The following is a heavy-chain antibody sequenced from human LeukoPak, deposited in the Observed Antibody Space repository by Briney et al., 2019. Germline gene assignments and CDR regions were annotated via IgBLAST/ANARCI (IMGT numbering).Heavy chain of an antibody. CDR2: ISASGGST. J-gene: IGHJ4*02. CDR3: AKLFVVVPAASYYFDY. V-gene: IGHV3-23*01. CDR1: GFTFSSYA. D-gene: IGHD2-2*01. Sequence: GGSLRLSCAASGFTFSSYAMSWVRQAPGKGLEWVSAISASGGSTYYADSVKGRFTISRDNSKNTPYLQMNSLRAEDTAVYYCAKLFVVVPAASYYFDYWGEGTLVTVSS.